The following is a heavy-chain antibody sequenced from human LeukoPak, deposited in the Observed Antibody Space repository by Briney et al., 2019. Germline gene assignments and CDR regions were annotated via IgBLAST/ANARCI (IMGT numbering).Heavy chain of an antibody. CDR3: ARDFDQPSGN. V-gene: IGHV3-74*01. CDR1: GFTFSIYW. J-gene: IGHJ4*02. D-gene: IGHD3-9*01. CDR2: INSDGTST. Sequence: GGSLRLSCAASGFTFSIYWMRWVRQAPGKGLVWVSRINSDGTSTGYADSVRGRFTISRDNAENTLYLQMNSLGAEDTAVYYCARDFDQPSGNWGQGTLVTVSS.